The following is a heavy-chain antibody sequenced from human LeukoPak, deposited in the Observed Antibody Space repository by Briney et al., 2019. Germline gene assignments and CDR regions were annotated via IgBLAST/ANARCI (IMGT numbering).Heavy chain of an antibody. CDR3: ARLYGSGSYSDY. Sequence: SETLSLTCTVSGDFISRSSYYWGWIRQPPGKGLEWIGTIYNSANTYSNPSLKSRVTISIDTSKNQFSLKLSSVTAADTAVYYCARLYGSGSYSDYWGQGTLVTVSS. CDR1: GDFISRSSYY. CDR2: IYNSANT. J-gene: IGHJ4*02. V-gene: IGHV4-39*01. D-gene: IGHD3-10*01.